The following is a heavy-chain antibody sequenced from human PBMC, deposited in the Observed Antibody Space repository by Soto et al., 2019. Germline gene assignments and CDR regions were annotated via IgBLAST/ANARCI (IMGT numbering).Heavy chain of an antibody. D-gene: IGHD1-26*01. J-gene: IGHJ6*02. CDR3: VREGGPGARGLYSYGMDV. Sequence: QVQLVESGGGVVQPGRSLRLSCAASGFTFSSKGMYWVRQAPGKGLEWVAVIWSDGSNKNYADSVKGRFTISRDNSKDTLYLQLNSLRAEDTAAYYRVREGGPGARGLYSYGMDVWGQGTTVTVSS. CDR2: IWSDGSNK. CDR1: GFTFSSKG. V-gene: IGHV3-33*01.